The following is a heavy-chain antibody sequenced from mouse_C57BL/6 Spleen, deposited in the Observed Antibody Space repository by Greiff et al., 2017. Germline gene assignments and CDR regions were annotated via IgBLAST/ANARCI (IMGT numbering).Heavy chain of an antibody. CDR1: GYTFTDYY. D-gene: IGHD3-2*02. V-gene: IGHV1-19*01. J-gene: IGHJ4*01. Sequence: VQLQQSGPVLVKPGASVKMSCKASGYTFTDYYMNWVKQSHGKSLEWIGVINPYNGGTSYNQKFKGKATLTVDKSSSTAYMELNSLTSEDSAVYYCARQTAQATDYYAMDYWGQGTSVTVSS. CDR3: ARQTAQATDYYAMDY. CDR2: INPYNGGT.